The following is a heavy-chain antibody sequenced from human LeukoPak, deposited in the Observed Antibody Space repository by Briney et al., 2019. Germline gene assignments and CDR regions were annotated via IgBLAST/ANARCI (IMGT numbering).Heavy chain of an antibody. D-gene: IGHD3-22*01. CDR2: IYSGGNT. J-gene: IGHJ4*02. Sequence: GGSLRLSCAASGFTVSSNYMSWVRQAPGRGLEWVSVIYSGGNTFYADSVKGRFTISRDNSKNTLYLQMNSLRVEDTAVYYCARHYYDSSGYYVGVGFDYWGQGTLVTVSS. V-gene: IGHV3-53*01. CDR1: GFTVSSNY. CDR3: ARHYYDSSGYYVGVGFDY.